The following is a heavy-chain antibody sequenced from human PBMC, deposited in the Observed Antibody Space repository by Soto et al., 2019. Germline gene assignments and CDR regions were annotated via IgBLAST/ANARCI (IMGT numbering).Heavy chain of an antibody. V-gene: IGHV1-69*01. J-gene: IGHJ4*02. CDR1: GGTFSSYA. D-gene: IGHD4-17*01. Sequence: QVQLVQSGAEVKKPGSSVKVSCKASGGTFSSYAISWVRQAPGQGLEWMGGIIPIFGTANYAQKFQGRVKITPEETQSKAYMELSSLRSEDTAVYYCARDRTSYGDTLGHFDYWGQGTLVTVSS. CDR3: ARDRTSYGDTLGHFDY. CDR2: IIPIFGTA.